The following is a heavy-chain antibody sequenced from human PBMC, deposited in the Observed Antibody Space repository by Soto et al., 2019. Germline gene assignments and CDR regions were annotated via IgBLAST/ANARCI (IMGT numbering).Heavy chain of an antibody. J-gene: IGHJ6*02. Sequence: SETLSLTCTVSGGSISGYYWGWVRQPPGKGLEWIGYIYYSGSTNYNPSLKSRVTISVDTSKNQFSLKLSSVTAADTAVYYCARNNWNYGMDVWGQGTTVTVSS. V-gene: IGHV4-59*01. D-gene: IGHD1-20*01. CDR2: IYYSGST. CDR1: GGSISGYY. CDR3: ARNNWNYGMDV.